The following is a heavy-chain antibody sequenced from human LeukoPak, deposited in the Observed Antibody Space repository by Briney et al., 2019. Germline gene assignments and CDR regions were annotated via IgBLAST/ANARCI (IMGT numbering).Heavy chain of an antibody. Sequence: GESLKISCKGSGYSFTSYWIGWARQMPGKGLEWMGIIYPGDSDTRYSPSFQGQVTISADKSISTAYLQWSSLKASDTAMYYCARPGYCSSTSCYAAFDIWGQGTMVTVSS. CDR1: GYSFTSYW. J-gene: IGHJ3*02. CDR3: ARPGYCSSTSCYAAFDI. CDR2: IYPGDSDT. D-gene: IGHD2-2*01. V-gene: IGHV5-51*01.